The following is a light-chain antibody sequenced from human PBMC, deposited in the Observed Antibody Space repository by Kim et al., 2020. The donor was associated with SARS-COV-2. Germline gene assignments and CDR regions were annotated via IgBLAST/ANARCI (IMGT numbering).Light chain of an antibody. V-gene: IGKV3-20*01. CDR2: GAS. CDR3: HHYGSSPRT. Sequence: EIVLTQSPGTLSLSPGERATLSCRASQSVSSSYLAWYQQKPGQAPRLLIYGASNRATGIPDRFSGSGSETDFTLTISRLEPEDFAVYYCHHYGSSPRTFGQGTKVDIK. J-gene: IGKJ1*01. CDR1: QSVSSSY.